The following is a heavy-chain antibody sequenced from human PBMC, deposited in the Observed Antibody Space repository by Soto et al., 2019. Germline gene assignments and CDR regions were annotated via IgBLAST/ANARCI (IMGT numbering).Heavy chain of an antibody. CDR2: ISYDGSNK. CDR1: GFTFSSYG. V-gene: IGHV3-30*03. Sequence: QVQLVESGGGVVQPGRSLRLSCAASGFTFSSYGMHWVRQAPGKGLEWVAVISYDGSNKYYADSVKGRFTISRDNSKKTLYLQMNSLRAEDTAVYYCATSSHYDFWSGTPENFDYWGQGTXXTVSS. D-gene: IGHD3-3*01. J-gene: IGHJ4*02. CDR3: ATSSHYDFWSGTPENFDY.